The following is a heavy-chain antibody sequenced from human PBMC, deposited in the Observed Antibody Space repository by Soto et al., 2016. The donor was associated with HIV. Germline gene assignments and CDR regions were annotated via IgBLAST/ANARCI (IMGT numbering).Heavy chain of an antibody. J-gene: IGHJ4*02. CDR3: VRVVSEMATSPFDS. Sequence: QVRLHQWGAGVVKPSETLSLTCAVYGGSLSGYYWTWIRQTPEKGLEWIGEVNDRGIVNYNPSLKRRLTIKVESTKNQFFLNLRSVTAADTAIYYCVRVVSEMATSPFDSWGQGTLVTISS. V-gene: IGHV4-34*01. D-gene: IGHD2-8*01. CDR2: VNDRGIV. CDR1: GGSLSGYY.